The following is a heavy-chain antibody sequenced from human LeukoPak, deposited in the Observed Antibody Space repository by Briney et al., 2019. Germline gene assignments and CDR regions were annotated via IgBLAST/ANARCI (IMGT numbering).Heavy chain of an antibody. J-gene: IGHJ5*02. V-gene: IGHV1-69*05. CDR3: ARGGIIVGVTGA. CDR1: GGTFSSYA. D-gene: IGHD1-26*01. Sequence: ASVKVSCKASGGTFSSYAISWVRQAPGQGLEWMGRIIPIFGTANYAQKFQGRVTITTDESTSTAYMELSSLRSEDTAVYYCARGGIIVGVTGAWGQGTLVTVSS. CDR2: IIPIFGTA.